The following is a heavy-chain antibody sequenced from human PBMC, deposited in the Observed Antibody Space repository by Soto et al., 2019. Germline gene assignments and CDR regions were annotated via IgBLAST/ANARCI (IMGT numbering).Heavy chain of an antibody. D-gene: IGHD2-2*01. Sequence: SETLSLTCAVYGGSFSGYYWSWIRQPPGKGLEWIGEINHSGSTNYNPSLKSRVTISVDTSKNQFSLKLSSVTAADTAVYYCARTKRPMRWFDPWGQGTLVTVSS. J-gene: IGHJ5*02. CDR2: INHSGST. CDR1: GGSFSGYY. V-gene: IGHV4-34*01. CDR3: ARTKRPMRWFDP.